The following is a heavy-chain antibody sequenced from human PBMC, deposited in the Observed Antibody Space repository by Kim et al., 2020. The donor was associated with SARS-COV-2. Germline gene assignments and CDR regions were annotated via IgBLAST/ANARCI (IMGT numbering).Heavy chain of an antibody. CDR2: IRSKAYGGTT. Sequence: GGSLRLSCTASGFTFGDYAMSWFRQAPGKGLEWVGFIRSKAYGGTTEYAASVKGRFTISRDDSKSIAYLQMNSLKTEDTAVYYCTRDPEPQYYDILTGLGGHYYYGMDVWGQGTTVTVSS. V-gene: IGHV3-49*03. CDR1: GFTFGDYA. CDR3: TRDPEPQYYDILTGLGGHYYYGMDV. J-gene: IGHJ6*02. D-gene: IGHD3-9*01.